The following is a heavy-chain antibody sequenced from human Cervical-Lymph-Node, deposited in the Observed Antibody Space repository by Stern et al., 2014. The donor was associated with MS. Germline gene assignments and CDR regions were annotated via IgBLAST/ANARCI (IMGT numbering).Heavy chain of an antibody. CDR3: VLTGYYPY. Sequence: VQLVQSGPEVMQPGSSVKVSCKASGGSFSSYDVSWGRQAPGQGLECMGRIITLSCSTNYADHLQGRVPITADESTTTVHMQLSSLRSDDTAVYYCVLTGYYPYWGQGTLVTVSS. J-gene: IGHJ4*02. CDR1: GGSFSSYD. CDR2: IITLSCST. V-gene: IGHV1-69*01. D-gene: IGHD3-9*01.